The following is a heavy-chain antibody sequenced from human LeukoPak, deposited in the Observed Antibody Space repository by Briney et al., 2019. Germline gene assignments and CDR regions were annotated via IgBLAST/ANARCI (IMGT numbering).Heavy chain of an antibody. CDR1: GYTFSDYH. J-gene: IGHJ5*02. D-gene: IGHD6-19*01. Sequence: GASVKVSCKASGYTFSDYHMHWVRQAPGQGLEWMGWINPSSSGTNYAQKFQGRVTMTRDTSINTAYMELSRLRSDDTAIYYCARDSGIAVPGVMGGFARAWLDPWGQGTLVTVSS. CDR3: ARDSGIAVPGVMGGFARAWLDP. CDR2: INPSSSGT. V-gene: IGHV1-2*02.